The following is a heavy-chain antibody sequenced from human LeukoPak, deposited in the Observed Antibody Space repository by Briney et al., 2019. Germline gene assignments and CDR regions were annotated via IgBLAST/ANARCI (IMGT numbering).Heavy chain of an antibody. CDR3: ARDHRIESSGYYPPPDAFDI. J-gene: IGHJ3*02. Sequence: AGTLRLSCAASGFSFSSYTMNWVRQPQRTGLERDSSINSSNSYIYYSDSAKGRFTISRDNAKNTLYLQMNSLRAEDTAVYYCARDHRIESSGYYPPPDAFDIWGEGTMVTVSS. D-gene: IGHD3-22*01. V-gene: IGHV3-21*01. CDR2: INSSNSYI. CDR1: GFSFSSYT.